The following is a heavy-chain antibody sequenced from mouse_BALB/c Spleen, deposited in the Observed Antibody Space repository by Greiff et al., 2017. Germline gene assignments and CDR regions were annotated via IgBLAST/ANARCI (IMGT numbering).Heavy chain of an antibody. J-gene: IGHJ3*01. CDR1: GFTFSDYY. Sequence: EVQLVESGGGLVKPGGSLKLSCAASGFTFSDYYMYWVRQTPEKRLEWVATISDGGSYTYYPDSVKGRFTISRDNAKNNLYLQMSSLKSEDTAMYYCASNRYDDSWFAYWGQGTLVTVSA. CDR2: ISDGGSYT. V-gene: IGHV5-4*02. D-gene: IGHD2-14*01. CDR3: ASNRYDDSWFAY.